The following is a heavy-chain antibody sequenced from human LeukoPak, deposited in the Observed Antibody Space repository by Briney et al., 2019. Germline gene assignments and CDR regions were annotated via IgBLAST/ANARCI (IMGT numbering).Heavy chain of an antibody. J-gene: IGHJ3*02. CDR3: ARDRARVRGAFDI. CDR1: GGSISSYY. D-gene: IGHD3-10*01. CDR2: IYYSGST. Sequence: SETLSLTCTVSGGSISSYYWSWIRQPPGKGLEWIGYIYYSGSTNYNPSLKSRVTISVDTSKNQFSLKLSSVTAADTAVYYCARDRARVRGAFDIWGQGTMVTVSS. V-gene: IGHV4-59*01.